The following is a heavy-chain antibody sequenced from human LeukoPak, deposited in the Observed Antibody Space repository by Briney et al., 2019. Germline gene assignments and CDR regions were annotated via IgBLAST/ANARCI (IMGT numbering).Heavy chain of an antibody. CDR3: TRAKYVWGSCIDH. CDR2: IKEDGSEK. V-gene: IGHV3-7*03. D-gene: IGHD3-16*01. J-gene: IGHJ4*02. CDR1: GFSFSTYW. Sequence: GGSLRLSCAASGFSFSTYWMTWVRQAPGKGLEWVANIKEDGSEKYCANSVKGRFTISRDNAKNSLCLQMNSLRAEDTAVYYCTRAKYVWGSCIDHWGQGTLVTVSS.